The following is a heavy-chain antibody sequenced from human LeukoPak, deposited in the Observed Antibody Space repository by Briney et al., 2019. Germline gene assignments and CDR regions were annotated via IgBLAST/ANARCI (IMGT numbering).Heavy chain of an antibody. D-gene: IGHD1-26*01. CDR2: IYSGGST. CDR1: GFTVSSNY. J-gene: IGHJ3*02. CDR3: ARDRGGGGTFDAFDI. V-gene: IGHV3-53*01. Sequence: GSLRLSXAASGFTVSSNYMSWVRQAPGKGLEWVSVIYSGGSTCYADSVKGRFTISRDNSKNTLYLQMNSLRAEDTAVYYCARDRGGGGTFDAFDIWGQGTMVTVSS.